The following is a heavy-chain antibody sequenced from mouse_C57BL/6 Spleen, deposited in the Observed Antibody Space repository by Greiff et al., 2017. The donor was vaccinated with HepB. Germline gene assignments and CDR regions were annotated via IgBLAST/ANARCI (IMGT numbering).Heavy chain of an antibody. Sequence: DVQLQESGGGLVQPGGSMKLSCVASGFTFSNYWMNWVRQSPEKGLEWVAQIRLKSDNYATHYAESVKGRFTISRDDSKSSVYLQMNNLRAEDTGIYYCTDRFAYWGQGTLVTVSA. CDR1: GFTFSNYW. J-gene: IGHJ3*01. CDR2: IRLKSDNYAT. CDR3: TDRFAY. V-gene: IGHV6-3*01.